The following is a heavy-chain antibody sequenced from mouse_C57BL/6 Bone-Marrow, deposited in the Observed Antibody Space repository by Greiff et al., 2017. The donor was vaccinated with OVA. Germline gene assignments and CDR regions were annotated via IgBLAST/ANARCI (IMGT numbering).Heavy chain of an antibody. D-gene: IGHD2-2*01. J-gene: IGHJ3*01. CDR1: GYTFTSYW. CDR2: IDPSDSYT. V-gene: IGHV1-69*01. CDR3: ARDGYDWFAY. Sequence: QQSCKASGYTFTSYWMHWVKQRPGQGLEWIGEIDPSDSYTNYNQKFKGKSTLTVDKSSSTAYMQLSSLTSEDSAVYYCARDGYDWFAYWGQGTLVTVSA.